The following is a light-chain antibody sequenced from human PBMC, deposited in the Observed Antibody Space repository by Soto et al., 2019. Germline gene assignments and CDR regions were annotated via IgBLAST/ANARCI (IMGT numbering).Light chain of an antibody. V-gene: IGLV2-14*01. CDR3: SSYTGSVTL. CDR1: SSDVGRYNF. CDR2: EVS. Sequence: QSVLTQPASVSESPGQSITISCTGTSSDVGRYNFVSWYQQHPGKAPHLMIYEVSNRPSGVSNRFSGSKSGDTASLTISGLQAEDEADYYCSSYTGSVTLFGGGTKLTVL. J-gene: IGLJ2*01.